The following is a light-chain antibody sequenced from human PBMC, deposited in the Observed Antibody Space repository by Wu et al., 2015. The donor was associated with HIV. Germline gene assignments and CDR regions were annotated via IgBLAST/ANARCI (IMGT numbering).Light chain of an antibody. J-gene: IGKJ1*01. Sequence: EIVLTQSPGTLSLSPGERATLSCRASQSVSSSYLAWYQQKPGQAPRLLIYGASSRATGIPDRFSGSGSGTDFTLTISRLEPEDFAVYYCQQYGSSTLWTFGLRDQGRKSN. CDR3: QQYGSSTLWT. CDR1: QSVSSSY. CDR2: GAS. V-gene: IGKV3-20*01.